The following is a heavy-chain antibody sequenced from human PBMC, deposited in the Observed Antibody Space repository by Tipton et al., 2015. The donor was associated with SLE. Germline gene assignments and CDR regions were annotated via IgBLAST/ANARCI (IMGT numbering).Heavy chain of an antibody. CDR1: GGSFSGYY. Sequence: TLSLTCAVYGGSFSGYYWSWIRQPPGKGLEWIGEINHSGSTNYNPSLKSRVTMSVDTSKNQFSLKLSSVTAADTAVYYCARAATSLAAFDIWGQGTMVTVSS. J-gene: IGHJ3*02. V-gene: IGHV4-34*01. D-gene: IGHD1-26*01. CDR3: ARAATSLAAFDI. CDR2: INHSGST.